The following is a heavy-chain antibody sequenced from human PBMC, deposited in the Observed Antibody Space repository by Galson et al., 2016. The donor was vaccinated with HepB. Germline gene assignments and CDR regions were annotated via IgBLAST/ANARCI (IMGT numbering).Heavy chain of an antibody. D-gene: IGHD6-25*01. V-gene: IGHV3-21*01. CDR1: GFIFSGFS. CDR3: ARGSASWYFDL. J-gene: IGHJ2*01. CDR2: IDITGDYI. Sequence: SLRLSCAASGFIFSGFSMNWVRQAPGRGLEWVSSIDITGDYIYYPGSIKGRFTISRDNAKNSLFLQMNSLRAEDTAVYYCARGSASWYFDLWGRGTLVTVSS.